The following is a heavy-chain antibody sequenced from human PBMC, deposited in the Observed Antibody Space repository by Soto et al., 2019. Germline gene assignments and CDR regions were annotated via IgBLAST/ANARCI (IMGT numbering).Heavy chain of an antibody. V-gene: IGHV3-30-3*01. CDR3: ARPLVGPFYY. CDR1: GFTLSSYA. Sequence: PGGSLRLSCAASGFTLSSYAMHWVRQAPGKGLEWVAVISYDGSNKYYADSVKGRFTISRDNSKNTLYLQMNSLRAEDTAVYYWARPLVGPFYYCGQGTLVTVSS. CDR2: ISYDGSNK. D-gene: IGHD1-26*01. J-gene: IGHJ4*02.